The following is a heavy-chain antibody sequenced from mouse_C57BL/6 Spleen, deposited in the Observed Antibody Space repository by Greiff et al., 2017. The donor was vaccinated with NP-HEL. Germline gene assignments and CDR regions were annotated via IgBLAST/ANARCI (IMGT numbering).Heavy chain of an antibody. V-gene: IGHV1-9*01. J-gene: IGHJ1*03. Sequence: VQLQQSGAELMKPGASVKLSCKATGYTFTGYWIEWVKQRPGHGLEWIGEILPGSGSTNYNEKFKGKATFTADPSSNTAYMQLSSLTTEDSASYYCARFRQDYGVDGYFDVWGTGTTVTVSS. CDR3: ARFRQDYGVDGYFDV. CDR2: ILPGSGST. CDR1: GYTFTGYW. D-gene: IGHD2-4*01.